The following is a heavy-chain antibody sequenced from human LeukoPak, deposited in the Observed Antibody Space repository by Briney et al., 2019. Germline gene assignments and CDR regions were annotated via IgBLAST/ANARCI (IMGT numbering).Heavy chain of an antibody. Sequence: SETLSLTCTVSGGSISSYYWSWIRQPPGKGLEWIGYIYYSGSTNYNPSLKSRVTISVDTSKNQFSLKLSSVTAADTAVYYCARRSRATYYDSSGLITTGAFDIWGQGTMVTVSS. J-gene: IGHJ3*02. D-gene: IGHD3-22*01. V-gene: IGHV4-59*08. CDR2: IYYSGST. CDR3: ARRSRATYYDSSGLITTGAFDI. CDR1: GGSISSYY.